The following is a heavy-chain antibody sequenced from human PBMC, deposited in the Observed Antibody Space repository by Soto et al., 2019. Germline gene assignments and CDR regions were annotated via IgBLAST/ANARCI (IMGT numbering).Heavy chain of an antibody. V-gene: IGHV3-30-3*01. CDR1: GFTFSSYA. CDR2: ISYDGSNK. D-gene: IGHD2-15*01. CDR3: TKDRVNDDIKSFDY. J-gene: IGHJ4*02. Sequence: GSLRLSCAASGFTFSSYAMHWVRQAPGKGLEWVAVISYDGSNKYYADSVKGRFTISKDKSMNTVYLQMNSLRVEDTAIYYCTKDRVNDDIKSFDYWGQGVLITVSS.